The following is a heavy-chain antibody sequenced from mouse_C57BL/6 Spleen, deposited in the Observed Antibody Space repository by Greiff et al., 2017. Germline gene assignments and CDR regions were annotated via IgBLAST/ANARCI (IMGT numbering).Heavy chain of an antibody. D-gene: IGHD1-1*01. CDR2: ISSGSSTI. V-gene: IGHV5-17*01. CDR3: AREDGSYFDY. J-gene: IGHJ2*01. CDR1: GFTFSDYG. Sequence: EVKLVESGGGLVKPGGSLKLSCAASGFTFSDYGMHWVRQAPEKGLEWVAYISSGSSTIYYADTVKGRFTISRDNAKNTLFLPMTSLRSEDKAMCYCAREDGSYFDYWGQGTTLTVSS.